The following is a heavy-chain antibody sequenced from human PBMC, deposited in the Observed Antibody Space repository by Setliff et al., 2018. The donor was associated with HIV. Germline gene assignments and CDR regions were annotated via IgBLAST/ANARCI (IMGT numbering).Heavy chain of an antibody. CDR1: NVAISSNSYY. V-gene: IGHV4-39*01. J-gene: IGHJ4*02. CDR2: ISQSGTT. CDR3: ARQPLYFGEPYYFDY. Sequence: SETLSLTCAVYNVAISSNSYYWGWIRQPPGKGLEWIGSISQSGTTYYSPSLKNRVTISVDTSRNRFSLKLGSVSASDTANYYCARQPLYFGEPYYFDYRGLGTLVTVSS. D-gene: IGHD3-10*01.